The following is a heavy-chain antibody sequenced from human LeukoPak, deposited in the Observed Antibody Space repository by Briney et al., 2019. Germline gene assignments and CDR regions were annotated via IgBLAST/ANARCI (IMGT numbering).Heavy chain of an antibody. CDR2: IYHTGST. CDR1: GHSIINSFY. CDR3: ARAVDSSGFSAFQH. Sequence: PSETLSLTCTVSGHSIINSFYWGWIRQPPGKGLEWTGSIYHTGSTYYNPSLKSRVKISLDTSKNQFSLKLNSVTAADTAVYYCARAVDSSGFSAFQHWGLGTLVTVSS. V-gene: IGHV4-38-2*02. D-gene: IGHD3-22*01. J-gene: IGHJ1*01.